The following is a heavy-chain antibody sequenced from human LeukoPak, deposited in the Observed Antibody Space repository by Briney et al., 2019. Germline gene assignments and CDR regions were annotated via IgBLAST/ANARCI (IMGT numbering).Heavy chain of an antibody. D-gene: IGHD2-15*01. CDR3: ARGGMSNIVVVVAATWFDP. CDR2: INHSGST. V-gene: IGHV4-34*01. Sequence: PSETLSLTCTVSGGSISSDYWSWIRQSPGKGLEWIGEINHSGSTNYNPSLKSRVTISLDTSKNQFSLKLSSVTAADTAVYYCARGGMSNIVVVVAATWFDPRGQGTLVTVSS. CDR1: GGSISSDY. J-gene: IGHJ5*02.